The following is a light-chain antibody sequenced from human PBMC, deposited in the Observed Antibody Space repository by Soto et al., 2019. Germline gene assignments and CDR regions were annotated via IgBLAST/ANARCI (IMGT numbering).Light chain of an antibody. CDR1: SSDVGRYNF. CDR3: CSDAGSGIYV. J-gene: IGLJ1*01. CDR2: EVT. V-gene: IGLV2-23*02. Sequence: QSALTQPASVSGSPGQSITISCTGTSSDVGRYNFVSWYQQYPGKAPKLLICEVTKRPSGVSSRFSGSKSGNTASLTISGLQEEDEADYYCCSDAGSGIYVFGTGTKLTVL.